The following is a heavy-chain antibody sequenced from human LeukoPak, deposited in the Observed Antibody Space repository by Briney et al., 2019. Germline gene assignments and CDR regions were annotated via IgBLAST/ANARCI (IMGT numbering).Heavy chain of an antibody. V-gene: IGHV3-30-3*01. J-gene: IGHJ6*02. CDR3: AKDIGVAISCMDV. Sequence: GGSLRLSCAASGFTFSSYAMHWVRQAPGKGLEWVAVISYDGSNKYYADSVKGRFTISRDNSKNTLYLQMNSLRAEDTALYYCAKDIGVAISCMDVWGQGTTVTVSS. CDR2: ISYDGSNK. CDR1: GFTFSSYA. D-gene: IGHD5-12*01.